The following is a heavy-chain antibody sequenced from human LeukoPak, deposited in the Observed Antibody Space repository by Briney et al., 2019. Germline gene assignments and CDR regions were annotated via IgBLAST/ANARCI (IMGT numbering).Heavy chain of an antibody. Sequence: GGSLRLSCAASGFTLTNYAMSWVRQAPGKGLEWVSAFTSSAVGTYYADSVKGRFTISRDNSKNTLYLQMNSLRAEDTAVYYCAKDLGYNYGHNPYRFDCWGQGTLVTVSS. CDR2: FTSSAVGT. D-gene: IGHD5-18*01. V-gene: IGHV3-23*01. CDR1: GFTLTNYA. J-gene: IGHJ4*02. CDR3: AKDLGYNYGHNPYRFDC.